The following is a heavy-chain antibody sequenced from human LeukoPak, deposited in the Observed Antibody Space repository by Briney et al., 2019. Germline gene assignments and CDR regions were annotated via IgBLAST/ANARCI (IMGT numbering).Heavy chain of an antibody. CDR1: GYTFTGYY. D-gene: IGHD3-10*01. V-gene: IGHV1-2*02. Sequence: ASLKISCTASGYTFTGYYMYWVRQAPGQGLEWMGWINPNSGGTNYAQKFQGRVTMTRDTSISTAYMELSRLRSDDTAVYYCARVNTMVRGAIVFGYWGQGTLVTVSS. CDR2: INPNSGGT. CDR3: ARVNTMVRGAIVFGY. J-gene: IGHJ4*02.